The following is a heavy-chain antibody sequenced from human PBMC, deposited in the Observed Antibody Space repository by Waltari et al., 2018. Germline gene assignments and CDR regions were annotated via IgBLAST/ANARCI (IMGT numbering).Heavy chain of an antibody. Sequence: EVQLLDSGGGLVQPGGSLRLSCAASGFTFNNYAMNWVRQAPGKGLEWVSVISGSGGSTYYVDSVKGRFTISRDNSKNTLYLEMNNLRAEDTAVYYCAKGYCSSTSCCVDYWGQGTLVTVSS. CDR3: AKGYCSSTSCCVDY. D-gene: IGHD2-2*01. CDR2: ISGSGGST. J-gene: IGHJ4*02. CDR1: GFTFNNYA. V-gene: IGHV3-23*01.